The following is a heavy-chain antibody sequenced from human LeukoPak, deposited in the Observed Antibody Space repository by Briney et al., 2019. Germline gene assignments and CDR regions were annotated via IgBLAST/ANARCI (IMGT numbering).Heavy chain of an antibody. D-gene: IGHD3-10*01. J-gene: IGHJ6*03. CDR3: AKVMKGSERLTMVRGVIIKTAGLYYMDV. CDR2: IWYDGSNK. Sequence: PGRSLRLSCAASGFTFSSYGMHWVRQAPGKALEWVAVIWYDGSNKYYADSVKGRFTISRDNSKNTVYLQMNSLRAEDTAVYYCAKVMKGSERLTMVRGVIIKTAGLYYMDVWGKGTTVTVSS. CDR1: GFTFSSYG. V-gene: IGHV3-33*06.